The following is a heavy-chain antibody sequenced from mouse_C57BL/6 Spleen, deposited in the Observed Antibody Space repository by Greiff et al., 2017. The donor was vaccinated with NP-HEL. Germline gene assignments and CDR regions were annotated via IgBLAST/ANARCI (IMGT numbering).Heavy chain of an antibody. CDR2: INPSTGGT. V-gene: IGHV1-42*01. CDR3: ARRTHYGSLRYYAMDY. J-gene: IGHJ4*01. D-gene: IGHD1-1*01. Sequence: EVQLQQSGPELVKPGASVKISCKASGYSFTGYYMNWVKQSPEKSLEWIGEINPSTGGTTYNQKFKAKATLTVDKSSSTAYMQLKSLTSEDSAVYYCARRTHYGSLRYYAMDYWGQGTSVTVSS. CDR1: GYSFTGYY.